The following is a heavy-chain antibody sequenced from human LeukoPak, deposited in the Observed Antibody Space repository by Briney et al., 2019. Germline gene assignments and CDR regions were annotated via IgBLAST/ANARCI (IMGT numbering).Heavy chain of an antibody. D-gene: IGHD3-9*01. CDR1: GGPISSGSYY. V-gene: IGHV4-61*02. CDR2: IYTSGST. CDR3: ASAPIGYYGILTGYPIGAEYFQH. J-gene: IGHJ1*01. Sequence: PSQTLSLTCTVSGGPISSGSYYWSWIRQPAGKGLEWIGRIYTSGSTNHNPSLKSRVTISVDTSKSQFSLKLSSVTAADTAVYYCASAPIGYYGILTGYPIGAEYFQHWGQGTLVTVSS.